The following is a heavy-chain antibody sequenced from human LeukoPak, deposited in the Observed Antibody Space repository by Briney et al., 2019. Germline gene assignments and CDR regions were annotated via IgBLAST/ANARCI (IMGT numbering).Heavy chain of an antibody. J-gene: IGHJ4*02. CDR1: GYDFTKYA. CDR2: INPSGGST. CDR3: VLTFGGVIAVGYFDY. V-gene: IGHV1-46*01. Sequence: ASVKVSCKASGYDFTKYAVQWVRQAPGQRLEWMGIINPSGGSTSYAQKFRGRVTMTRDTSTSTVYMELSSLRSEDTAVYYCVLTFGGVIAVGYFDYWGQGTLVTISS. D-gene: IGHD3-16*02.